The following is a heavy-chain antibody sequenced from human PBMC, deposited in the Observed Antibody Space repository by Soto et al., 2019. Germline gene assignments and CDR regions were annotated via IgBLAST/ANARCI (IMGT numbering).Heavy chain of an antibody. CDR1: GYTLTSYY. Sequence: QVHLVQSGAEVKKPGASVKVSCKASGYTLTSYYMHWVRQAPGQGLEWMGIINPSGGSAGYAQNFQGRVTMTMDTSTSTVYMELSSLRSEDTAVYYCATYCSGGSCPPGPWNWGQVTMVTVS. CDR3: ATYCSGGSCPPGPWN. V-gene: IGHV1-46*03. CDR2: INPSGGSA. J-gene: IGHJ3*01. D-gene: IGHD2-15*01.